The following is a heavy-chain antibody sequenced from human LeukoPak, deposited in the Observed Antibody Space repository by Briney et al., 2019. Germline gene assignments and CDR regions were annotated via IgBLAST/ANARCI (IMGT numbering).Heavy chain of an antibody. D-gene: IGHD6-19*01. V-gene: IGHV3-23*01. CDR1: GFTFSSYA. CDR3: ARGDWYSFDY. J-gene: IGHJ4*02. CDR2: ISGGGGST. Sequence: LGGSLRLSCEVSGFTFSSYAMSWVRQAPGKGLAWVSAISGGGGSTSYADSVKGRFTISRDNSKNTLYLQMSSLRAEDTAVYYCARGDWYSFDYWGQGTLVTVSS.